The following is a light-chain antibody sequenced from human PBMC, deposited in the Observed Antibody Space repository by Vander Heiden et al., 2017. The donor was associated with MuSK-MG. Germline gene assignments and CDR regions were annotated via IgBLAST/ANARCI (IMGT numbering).Light chain of an antibody. Sequence: QSALTQPPSVSGSPGQSITIPSDGATSVPWYQQHPGEAPRLLIRDARVRPSGVSHRFSGSTSGNTASLTISGLQAEDEADYYCSSYSDSSILFGRGTKVTVL. CDR1: TSV. CDR2: DAR. J-gene: IGLJ2*01. V-gene: IGLV2-14*03. CDR3: SSYSDSSIL.